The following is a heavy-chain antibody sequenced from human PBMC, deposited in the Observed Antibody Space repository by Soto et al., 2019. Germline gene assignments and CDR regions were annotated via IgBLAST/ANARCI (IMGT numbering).Heavy chain of an antibody. CDR1: GFTFTSSA. Sequence: QMQLVQSGPEVKKPGTSMKVSCKASGFTFTSSAVQWVRQARGQRLEWIGWIVGGSGNTNYAQKFQERVTITRDMSTSTAYMELSSLISEDTAVYYCATVPGGHYGSGSPDYWGQGTLVTVSS. CDR3: ATVPGGHYGSGSPDY. V-gene: IGHV1-58*01. J-gene: IGHJ4*02. D-gene: IGHD3-10*01. CDR2: IVGGSGNT.